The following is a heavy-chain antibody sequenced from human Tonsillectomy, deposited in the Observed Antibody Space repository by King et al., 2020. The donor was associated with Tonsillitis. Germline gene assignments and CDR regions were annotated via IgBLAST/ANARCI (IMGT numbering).Heavy chain of an antibody. J-gene: IGHJ4*02. D-gene: IGHD6-13*01. V-gene: IGHV4-59*01. Sequence: LQLQESGPGLVKPSETLSLTCTVSGGYISSYYWSWIRQPPGKGLEWIGYIYDSGSTNYNPSLKSRGTISVDTSKNQLSLKLSSVTAADTAVYYCARGSNIAAAGTGYYFDYWGQGTLVTVSS. CDR1: GGYISSYY. CDR2: IYDSGST. CDR3: ARGSNIAAAGTGYYFDY.